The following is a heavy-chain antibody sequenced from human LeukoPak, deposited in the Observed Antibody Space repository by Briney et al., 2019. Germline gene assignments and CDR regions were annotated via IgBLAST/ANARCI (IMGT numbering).Heavy chain of an antibody. CDR3: ARDIAKTGSNVDY. J-gene: IGHJ4*02. V-gene: IGHV4-61*08. CDR2: IYSSGDT. CDR1: GGSVSSAGYY. D-gene: IGHD1/OR15-1a*01. Sequence: SETLSLTCTVSGGSVSSAGYYWSWVRQPPGKGLEWIGYIYSSGDTNYNPSLKSRVTISADTSKNQFSLRLSSVTAADTAVYYCARDIAKTGSNVDYWGQGTLVTVSS.